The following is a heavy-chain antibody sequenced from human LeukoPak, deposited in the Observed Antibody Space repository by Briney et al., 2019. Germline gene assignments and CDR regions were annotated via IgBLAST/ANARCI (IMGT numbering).Heavy chain of an antibody. D-gene: IGHD2-2*01. J-gene: IGHJ4*02. CDR1: GGSISSYY. CDR3: ARGWIPAAAIWG. Sequence: SETLSLTCTVSGGSISSYYWSWIRHPPGKGLEWIGYIYYSGSTNYNPSLKSRVTISVDTSKNQFSLKLSSVTAADTAVYYCARGWIPAAAIWGWGQGTLVTVSS. V-gene: IGHV4-59*01. CDR2: IYYSGST.